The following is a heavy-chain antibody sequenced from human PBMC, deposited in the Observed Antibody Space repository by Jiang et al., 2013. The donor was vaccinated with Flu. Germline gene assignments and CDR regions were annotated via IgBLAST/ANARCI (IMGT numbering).Heavy chain of an antibody. CDR3: ARRSTNWPHYYFEL. CDR1: GYTFARYW. J-gene: IGHJ2*01. V-gene: IGHV5-51*01. D-gene: IGHD7-27*01. CDR2: IFPIDSDT. Sequence: GAEVKKPGESLKISCQASGYTFARYWIGWVRQMPGKGLEWMGIIFPIDSDTKYSPSLQGQVTISVDKSINTAYLQWSSLKTSDTAIYYCARRSTNWPHYYFELWGRGTLVTVSS.